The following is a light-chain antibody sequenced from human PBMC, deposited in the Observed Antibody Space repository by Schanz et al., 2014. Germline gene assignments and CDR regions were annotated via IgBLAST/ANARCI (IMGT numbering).Light chain of an antibody. CDR1: QSVLYTSNNKNY. V-gene: IGKV4-1*01. CDR2: WAS. J-gene: IGKJ4*02. Sequence: DIVMTQSPDSLAVSLGERATINCKSSQSVLYTSNNKNYLACYQHKPGQPPKLLIYWASTRESGVPDRFSGSGSGTDFTLTITSLQAEDVAVYYCQQYYSIPLTFGGGTKVEIK. CDR3: QQYYSIPLT.